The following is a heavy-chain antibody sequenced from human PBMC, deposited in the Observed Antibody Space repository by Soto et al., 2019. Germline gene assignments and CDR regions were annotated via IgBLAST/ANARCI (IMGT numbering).Heavy chain of an antibody. Sequence: ASVKVSCKASGYTFTSYDINWVRQATGQGLEWMGWMNPNSGNTGYAQKFQGRVTMTRNTSISTAYMELSSLRSEDTAVYYCARMDYIWLNAFDIWGQGTMVTVSS. V-gene: IGHV1-8*01. D-gene: IGHD3-16*01. J-gene: IGHJ3*02. CDR1: GYTFTSYD. CDR2: MNPNSGNT. CDR3: ARMDYIWLNAFDI.